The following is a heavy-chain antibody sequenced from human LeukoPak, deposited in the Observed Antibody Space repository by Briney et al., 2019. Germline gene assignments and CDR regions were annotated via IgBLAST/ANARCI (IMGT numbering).Heavy chain of an antibody. CDR3: ARHPGSYYGMDV. CDR2: IHYSGST. J-gene: IGHJ6*02. Sequence: SETLSLTCTVSGGSISSSSYYWSWIRQPPGKGLEWIGYIHYSGSTNYDPSLKSRVTISVDTSKIQFSLKLNSVTAADTAIYYCARHPGSYYGMDVWGQGTTVTVS. CDR1: GGSISSSSYY. V-gene: IGHV4-61*05. D-gene: IGHD1-26*01.